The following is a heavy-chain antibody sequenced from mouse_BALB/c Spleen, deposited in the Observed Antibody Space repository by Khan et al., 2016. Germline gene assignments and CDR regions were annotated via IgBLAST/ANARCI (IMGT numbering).Heavy chain of an antibody. CDR1: GYTFSSYW. Sequence: QVQLQQFGAELMKPGASVKISCKATGYTFSSYWIEWIKQRPGHGLEWIGEILPGSGSDTYNEKFKGKATFTADTSSNTVYMQLSSLTSEDSAVYYCARWLLGAMDYWGQGTSVTVSS. CDR3: ARWLLGAMDY. V-gene: IGHV1-9*01. D-gene: IGHD2-3*01. CDR2: ILPGSGSD. J-gene: IGHJ4*01.